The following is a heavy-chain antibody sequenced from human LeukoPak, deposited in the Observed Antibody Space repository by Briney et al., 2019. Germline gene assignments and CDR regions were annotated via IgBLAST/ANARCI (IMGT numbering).Heavy chain of an antibody. V-gene: IGHV3-48*03. D-gene: IGHD3-10*01. CDR2: ISSSGSTI. J-gene: IGHJ4*02. CDR1: GFTFSSYE. Sequence: GGSLRLSCAASGFTFSSYEMNWVRQAPGKGLEWVSYISSSGSTIYYADSVKGRFTISRDNAKNSLYLQMNSLRAEDTAVYYCARDSAVGYYGSGSTDYWGQGTLVTVSS. CDR3: ARDSAVGYYGSGSTDY.